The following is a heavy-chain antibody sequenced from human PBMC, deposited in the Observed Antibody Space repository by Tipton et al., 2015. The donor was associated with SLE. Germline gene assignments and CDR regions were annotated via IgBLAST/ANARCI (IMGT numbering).Heavy chain of an antibody. V-gene: IGHV4-39*07. CDR2: IYYTGGT. D-gene: IGHD3-22*01. J-gene: IGHJ5*02. CDR1: GDYISNSNYY. CDR3: ARAANDDTSVYYYRFRFDP. Sequence: LRLSCTVSGDYISNSNYYWGWIRQPPGKGLEWIGSIYYTGGTYYNPSLNSRVTISIDTSRNQFSLRLTDVTAADTAVYYCARAANDDTSVYYYRFRFDPWGQGTLVTVAS.